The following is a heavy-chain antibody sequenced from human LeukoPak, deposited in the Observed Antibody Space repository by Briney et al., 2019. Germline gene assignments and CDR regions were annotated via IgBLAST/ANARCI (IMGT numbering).Heavy chain of an antibody. CDR1: GYSFTIYW. J-gene: IGHJ4*02. CDR3: ARRAYYYGSGSFYSYYFDY. Sequence: GESLKISCKGSGYSFTIYWIGWVRQMPGKGLEWMGIIYPGDSDTRYSPSFQGQVTISADKSISTAYLQWSSLKASDTAMYYCARRAYYYGSGSFYSYYFDYWGQGTLVTVSS. D-gene: IGHD3-10*01. V-gene: IGHV5-51*01. CDR2: IYPGDSDT.